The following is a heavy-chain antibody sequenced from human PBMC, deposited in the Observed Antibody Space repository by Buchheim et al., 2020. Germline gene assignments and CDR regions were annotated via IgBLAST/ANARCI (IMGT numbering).Heavy chain of an antibody. V-gene: IGHV3-48*02. J-gene: IGHJ5*02. D-gene: IGHD6-6*01. CDR1: GFSISSHS. Sequence: EVQVVESGGGLVQPGGSLRLSCAASGFSISSHSMHWIRQAPGEGLEWVSYITSSSSATYYAASVKGRFTIARDNAKNPLLLQMNSLRDEDTAVYYCAPDRKYIWFDPWGQGTL. CDR3: APDRKYIWFDP. CDR2: ITSSSSAT.